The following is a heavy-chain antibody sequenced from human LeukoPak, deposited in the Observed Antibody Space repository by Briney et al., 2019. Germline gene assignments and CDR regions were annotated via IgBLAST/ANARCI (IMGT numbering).Heavy chain of an antibody. CDR2: INPNSGGT. CDR1: GYTFTGYY. CDR3: ARDNSLGDSAWWFDP. V-gene: IGHV1-2*02. Sequence: ASVKVSCKASGYTFTGYYMHWVRQAPGQGLEWMGWINPNSGGTNYAQKFQGRVTMTRDTSISTDYMEVSSLRSEDTAVYYCARDNSLGDSAWWFDPWGQGTLVTVSS. D-gene: IGHD5-12*01. J-gene: IGHJ5*02.